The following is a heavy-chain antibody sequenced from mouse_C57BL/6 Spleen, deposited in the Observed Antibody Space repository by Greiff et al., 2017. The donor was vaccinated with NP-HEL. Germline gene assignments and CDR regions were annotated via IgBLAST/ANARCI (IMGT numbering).Heavy chain of an antibody. CDR2: ISDGGSYT. V-gene: IGHV5-4*03. Sequence: EVMLVESGGGLVKPGGSLKLSCAASGFTFSSYAMSWVRQTPEKRLEWVATISDGGSYTYYPDNVKGRFTISRDNAKNNLYLQMSNLKSEGTAMYYCARVGLSCLYYGVKGTVATVAV. CDR3: ARVGLSCLYYGV. D-gene: IGHD4-1*01. J-gene: IGHJ1*03. CDR1: GFTFSSYA.